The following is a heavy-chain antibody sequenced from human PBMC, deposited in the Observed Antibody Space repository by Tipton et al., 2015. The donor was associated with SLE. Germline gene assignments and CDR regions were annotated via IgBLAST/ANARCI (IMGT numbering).Heavy chain of an antibody. J-gene: IGHJ6*03. V-gene: IGHV4-39*01. Sequence: TLSLTCTVSGGSISSYYWGWIRQPPGKGLEWIGSIYYSGSTYYNPSLKSRVTISVDTSKNQFSLKLSSVTAADTAVYYCLGTTSYYYYMDVWGKGTTVTVSS. D-gene: IGHD1-7*01. CDR1: GGSISSYY. CDR2: IYYSGST. CDR3: LGTTSYYYYMDV.